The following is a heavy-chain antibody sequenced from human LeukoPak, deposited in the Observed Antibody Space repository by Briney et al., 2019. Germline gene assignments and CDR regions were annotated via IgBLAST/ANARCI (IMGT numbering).Heavy chain of an antibody. CDR1: GFIFSTYG. V-gene: IGHV3-48*02. Sequence: PGGSLRLSCAASGFIFSTYGLTWVRQAPGKGLEWVSYIGSSTIYYADSVKGRFTISRDTAKNSLYLQMNSLRDEDTAVYYCARDRNWAFDYWGQGTLVTVSS. CDR3: ARDRNWAFDY. D-gene: IGHD3-16*01. J-gene: IGHJ4*02. CDR2: IGSSTI.